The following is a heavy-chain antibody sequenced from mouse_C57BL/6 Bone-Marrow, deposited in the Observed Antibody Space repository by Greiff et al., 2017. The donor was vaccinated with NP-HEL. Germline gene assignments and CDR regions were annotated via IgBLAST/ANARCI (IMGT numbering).Heavy chain of an antibody. CDR1: GYSITSGYY. J-gene: IGHJ4*01. D-gene: IGHD1-1*01. V-gene: IGHV3-6*01. CDR3: ARVPITTVPFYAMDY. Sequence: EVKLVESGPGLVKPSQSLSLTCSVTGYSITSGYYWNWIRQFPGNKLEWMGYISYDGSNNYNPSLKNRISITRDTSKNQFFLKLNSVTTEDTATYYCARVPITTVPFYAMDYWGQGTSVTVSS. CDR2: ISYDGSN.